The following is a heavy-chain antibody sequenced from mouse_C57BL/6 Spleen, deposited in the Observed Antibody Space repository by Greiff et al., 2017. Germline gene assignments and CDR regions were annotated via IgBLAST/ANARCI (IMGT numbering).Heavy chain of an antibody. CDR3: AREGDCYYGAY. CDR1: GFTFTSYW. J-gene: IGHJ3*01. V-gene: IGHV1-64*01. Sequence: QVQLQQSGAELVKPGASVKLSCTASGFTFTSYWMHWVKQRPGQGLEWIGMIHPNSGSTKYTEKFKSQATLTVDKSTSTANMQLSSLASEDSAVYDCAREGDCYYGAYWGQGTLVTVSA. D-gene: IGHD1-1*01. CDR2: IHPNSGST.